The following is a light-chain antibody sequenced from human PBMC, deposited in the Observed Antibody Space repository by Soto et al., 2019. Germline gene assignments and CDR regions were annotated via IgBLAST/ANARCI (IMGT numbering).Light chain of an antibody. Sequence: EIVLTQSPATLSLSPGERATLSCRASQSVSSYLAWYQQKPGRAPRLLIYDASNRATGIPARFSGSGSGTDFTLTISSLEPEDFAVYYCQQQFTFGPGTKVDIK. CDR3: QQQFT. V-gene: IGKV3-11*01. CDR2: DAS. CDR1: QSVSSY. J-gene: IGKJ3*01.